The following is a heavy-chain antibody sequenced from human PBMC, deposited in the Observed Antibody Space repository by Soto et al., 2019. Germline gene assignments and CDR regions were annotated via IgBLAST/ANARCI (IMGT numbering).Heavy chain of an antibody. CDR2: INAGNGNT. CDR1: GYTFTNYA. Sequence: GASVKVSCKASGYTFTNYAMHWVRQAPGQRLEWMGWINAGNGNTKYSQKFQGRVTITRDTSTSTAYMELTSLRSEDTAVYYCGCGYSRGTYNYYDMDVWGHGTTVTVSS. CDR3: GCGYSRGTYNYYDMDV. V-gene: IGHV1-3*01. D-gene: IGHD5-12*01. J-gene: IGHJ6*02.